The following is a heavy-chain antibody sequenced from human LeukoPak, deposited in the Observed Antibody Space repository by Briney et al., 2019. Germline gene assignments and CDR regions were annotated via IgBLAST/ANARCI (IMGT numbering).Heavy chain of an antibody. D-gene: IGHD2/OR15-2a*01. J-gene: IGHJ4*02. CDR2: INSDGSWT. CDR1: GNYG. CDR3: VSFYETY. V-gene: IGHV3-74*01. Sequence: AGGSLRLSCAASGNYGMHWARQVPGKGLVWVSHINSDGSWTSYADSVKGRFTISKDNAKNTVYLQMNSLRAEDTAVYYCVSFYETYWGRGTLVTVSS.